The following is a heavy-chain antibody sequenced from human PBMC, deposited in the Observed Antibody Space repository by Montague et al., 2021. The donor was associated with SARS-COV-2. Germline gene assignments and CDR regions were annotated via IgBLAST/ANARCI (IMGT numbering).Heavy chain of an antibody. Sequence: SETLSLTCTVSGYSISSGYYWGWIRKFPGKGLEWIGSIYHSGTTYYNPSLKSRVTISVDTSKNQFSLKMYSVTAADTAQFYCARDRTFRDGYLDAFEIWGQGTKVTGSS. CDR2: IYHSGTT. CDR1: GYSISSGYY. CDR3: ARDRTFRDGYLDAFEI. J-gene: IGHJ3*02. V-gene: IGHV4-38-2*02. D-gene: IGHD5-24*01.